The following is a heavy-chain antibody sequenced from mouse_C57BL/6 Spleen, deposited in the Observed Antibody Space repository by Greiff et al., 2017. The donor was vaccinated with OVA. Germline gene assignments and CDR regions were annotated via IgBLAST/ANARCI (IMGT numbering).Heavy chain of an antibody. V-gene: IGHV7-3*01. D-gene: IGHD1-1*01. CDR2: IRNKANGYTT. Sequence: DVHLVESGGGLVQPGGSLSLSCAASGFTFTDYYMSWVRQPPGKALEWLGFIRNKANGYTTEYSASVKGRFTISRDNSQSILYLQMNALRAEDSATYYCARYPYGSSQYYYAMDYWGQGTSVTVSS. CDR1: GFTFTDYY. CDR3: ARYPYGSSQYYYAMDY. J-gene: IGHJ4*01.